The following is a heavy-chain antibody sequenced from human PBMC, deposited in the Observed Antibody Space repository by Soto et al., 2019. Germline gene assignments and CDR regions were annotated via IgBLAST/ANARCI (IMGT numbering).Heavy chain of an antibody. CDR2: ISYDGSNK. J-gene: IGHJ4*02. CDR1: GFTFSSYG. D-gene: IGHD3-3*01. Sequence: PGGSPRLSCAASGFTFSSYGMHWVRQAPGKGLEWVAVISYDGSNKYYADSVRGRFTISRDNSKNTLYLQMNSLRAEDTAVYYCAKGSAETWYYDFWSVWYGFDYWGQGTLVTVS. V-gene: IGHV3-30*18. CDR3: AKGSAETWYYDFWSVWYGFDY.